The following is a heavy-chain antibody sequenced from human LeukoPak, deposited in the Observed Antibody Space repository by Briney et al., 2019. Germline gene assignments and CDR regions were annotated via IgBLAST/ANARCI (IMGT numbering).Heavy chain of an antibody. CDR3: ARGRYCSADICSGGDAFDI. J-gene: IGHJ3*02. D-gene: IGHD2-15*01. V-gene: IGHV4-4*07. Sequence: SETLSLTCTVSAGSINNYYWSWIRQPAGKGLEWIGRIYTRGSTNYNPSLKSRVTMSVDTSKNQFSLKLSSVTAADTAVYYRARGRYCSADICSGGDAFDIWPQETMVSVSS. CDR2: IYTRGST. CDR1: AGSINNYY.